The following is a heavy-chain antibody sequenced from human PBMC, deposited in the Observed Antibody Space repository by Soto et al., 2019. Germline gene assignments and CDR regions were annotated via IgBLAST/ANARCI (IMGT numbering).Heavy chain of an antibody. J-gene: IGHJ6*02. Sequence: ASVKVSCKASGGTFSSYAISWVRQAPGQGLEWMGGIIPIFGTANYAQKFQGRVTITADESTSTAYMELSSLRSEDTAVYYCARRSGATNSLDYYYGMDVWGQGTTVTVSS. D-gene: IGHD1-26*01. V-gene: IGHV1-69*13. CDR2: IIPIFGTA. CDR1: GGTFSSYA. CDR3: ARRSGATNSLDYYYGMDV.